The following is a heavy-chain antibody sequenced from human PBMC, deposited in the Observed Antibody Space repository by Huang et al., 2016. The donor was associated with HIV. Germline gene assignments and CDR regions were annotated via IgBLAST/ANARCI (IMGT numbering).Heavy chain of an antibody. CDR3: ARVYDYVWGTYRYSAFDI. CDR1: GYSFTDYA. V-gene: IGHV1-3*01. CDR2: INADNGNT. D-gene: IGHD3-16*02. J-gene: IGHJ3*02. Sequence: QVQLVQSGAEVKKPGASVKVSCKTSGYSFTDYAIHWVRQAPGQRLEWMGCINADNGNTKYSQKFQGRVTITRDTSARTAYMALSSLRSEDTAVYFCARVYDYVWGTYRYSAFDIWGQGTMVTVSS.